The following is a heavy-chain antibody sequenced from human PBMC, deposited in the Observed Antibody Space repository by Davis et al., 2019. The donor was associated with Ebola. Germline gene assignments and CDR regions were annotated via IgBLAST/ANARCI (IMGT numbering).Heavy chain of an antibody. J-gene: IGHJ6*03. CDR3: ARRDHYYYYMDV. D-gene: IGHD2-21*02. CDR1: GFTFSGSA. Sequence: PGGSLRLSCAASGFTFSGSAMHWVRQASGKGLEWMGRIDPSDSYTNYSPSFQGHVTISADKSISTAYLQWSSLKASDTAMYYCARRDHYYYYMDVWGKGTTVTVSS. CDR2: IDPSDSYT. V-gene: IGHV5-10-1*01.